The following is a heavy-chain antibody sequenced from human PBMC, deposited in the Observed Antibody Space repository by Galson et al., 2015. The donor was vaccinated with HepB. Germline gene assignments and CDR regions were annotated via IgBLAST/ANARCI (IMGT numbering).Heavy chain of an antibody. CDR2: VYSSGST. D-gene: IGHD2-21*02. J-gene: IGHJ1*01. V-gene: IGHV4-39*02. CDR3: ASPDVHCGGDCYHLPEYFQY. Sequence: LSLTCTVSGGSIRSSTYYWGWIRQPPGKGLEWIASVYSSGSTYYNPSLKSRVTISVDTSKNHFSLKLRSVTAADTAVYYCASPDVHCGGDCYHLPEYFQYWGQGTLVTVSS. CDR1: GGSIRSSTYY.